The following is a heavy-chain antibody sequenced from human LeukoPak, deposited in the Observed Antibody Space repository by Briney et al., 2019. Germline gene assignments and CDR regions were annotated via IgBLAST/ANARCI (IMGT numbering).Heavy chain of an antibody. Sequence: GGSLRLSCAASGLTFSNFAMTWVRQAPGKGLDWVSVISGNGGTTYYVDSVKGRFTISRDNSKNTVYLQMNSLRADDSAVYYCARESPVFDSWGQGTLVTVSS. CDR2: ISGNGGTT. CDR3: ARESPVFDS. J-gene: IGHJ4*02. V-gene: IGHV3-23*01. CDR1: GLTFSNFA.